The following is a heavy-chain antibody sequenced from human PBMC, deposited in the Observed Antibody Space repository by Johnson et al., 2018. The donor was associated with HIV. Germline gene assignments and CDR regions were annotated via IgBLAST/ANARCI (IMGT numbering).Heavy chain of an antibody. D-gene: IGHD5-12*01. V-gene: IGHV3-33*03. Sequence: QVQLVESGGGVVQPGRSLRLSCAASGFTFDDYAMHWVRQAPGKGLEWVAFIRYDGSNKYYADSVKGRFTVSRDNSKNAVYLQMNSLGAGDTAVYYCAKDQHGPLVPTVMRDDAFDIWGQGTMVTVSS. CDR1: GFTFDDYA. CDR2: IRYDGSNK. CDR3: AKDQHGPLVPTVMRDDAFDI. J-gene: IGHJ3*02.